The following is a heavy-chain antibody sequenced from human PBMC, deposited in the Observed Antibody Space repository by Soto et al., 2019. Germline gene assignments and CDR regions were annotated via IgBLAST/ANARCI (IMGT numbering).Heavy chain of an antibody. V-gene: IGHV2-5*02. Sequence: QITLKESGPTLVRPPQTLTLTCTFSGFSLTSGVGVGWIRLPPGKALEWLALIYWDDDKRYSPSLKNRITITKDTSKNQVVLTMTNVGPVDTATYFCAHIDPEIVTVGGHGGFDYWGQGTLVTVSS. J-gene: IGHJ4*02. CDR2: IYWDDDK. D-gene: IGHD5-12*01. CDR1: GFSLTSGVG. CDR3: AHIDPEIVTVGGHGGFDY.